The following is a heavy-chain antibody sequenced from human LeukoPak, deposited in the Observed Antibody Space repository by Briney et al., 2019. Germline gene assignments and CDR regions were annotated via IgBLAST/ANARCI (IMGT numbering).Heavy chain of an antibody. CDR1: GFTFSSSA. Sequence: PGDSLRLSCAASGFTFSSSAVTWVRQAPGKGLEWVSSFTSGSRSIYYADSVKGRFTISGDNSKNTLSLQMNSLRAEDTAVYYCACGDRYYDSSGYYPSWGQGTLVTVSS. CDR3: ACGDRYYDSSGYYPS. D-gene: IGHD3-22*01. V-gene: IGHV3-23*01. J-gene: IGHJ5*02. CDR2: FTSGSRSI.